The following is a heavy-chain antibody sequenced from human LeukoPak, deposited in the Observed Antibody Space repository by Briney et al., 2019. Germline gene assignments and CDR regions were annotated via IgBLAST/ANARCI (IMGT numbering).Heavy chain of an antibody. J-gene: IGHJ4*02. D-gene: IGHD4-23*01. CDR3: ARGYDYGGKVRLYYFDY. V-gene: IGHV4-59*01. Sequence: SETLSLTCTVSGGSISSYYWSWIRQPPGKGLEWIGYIYYSGSTNYNPSLKSRVTISVDTSKNQFSLKLSSVTAADTAVYYCARGYDYGGKVRLYYFDYWGREPWSPSPQ. CDR2: IYYSGST. CDR1: GGSISSYY.